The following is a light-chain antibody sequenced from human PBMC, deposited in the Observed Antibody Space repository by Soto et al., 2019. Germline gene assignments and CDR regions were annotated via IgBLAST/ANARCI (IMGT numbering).Light chain of an antibody. CDR1: QGVLYSSNNKNY. V-gene: IGKV4-1*01. J-gene: IGKJ2*01. CDR3: QHRNT. CDR2: WAS. Sequence: DIVMTQSPASLAVSLGERATINCKSSQGVLYSSNNKNYLAWYQQKPGQPPKLLIYWASTRESGVPDRFSGSGSGTDFTLTISSLQAEDVAVYYCQHRNTFGQGTKLEIK.